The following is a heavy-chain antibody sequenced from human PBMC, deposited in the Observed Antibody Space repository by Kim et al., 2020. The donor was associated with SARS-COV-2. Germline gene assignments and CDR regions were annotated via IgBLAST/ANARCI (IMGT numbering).Heavy chain of an antibody. V-gene: IGHV4-4*09. J-gene: IGHJ4*02. CDR3: ARIITGTTGYYFDY. D-gene: IGHD1-20*01. Sequence: TPSLKSRVTISVDTSKNQFSLKLSSVTAADTAVYYCARIITGTTGYYFDYWGQGTLVTVSS.